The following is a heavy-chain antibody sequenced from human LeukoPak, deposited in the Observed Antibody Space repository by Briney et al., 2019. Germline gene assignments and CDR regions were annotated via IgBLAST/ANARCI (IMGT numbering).Heavy chain of an antibody. Sequence: QPGGSLRLSCAASGFTFDDYAMHWVRQAPGKGLEWVSGISWNSGSIGYADSVKGRFTISRDNAKNSLYLQMNSLRAEDMALYYCAKSICSSTSCYLGYWGQGTLATVSS. CDR2: ISWNSGSI. CDR1: GFTFDDYA. D-gene: IGHD2-2*01. J-gene: IGHJ4*02. CDR3: AKSICSSTSCYLGY. V-gene: IGHV3-9*03.